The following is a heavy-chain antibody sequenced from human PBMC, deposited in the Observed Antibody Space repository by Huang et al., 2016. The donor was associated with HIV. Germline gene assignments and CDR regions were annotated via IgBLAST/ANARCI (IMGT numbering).Heavy chain of an antibody. CDR2: IYYRGRT. J-gene: IGHJ5*02. V-gene: IGHV4-61*08. CDR1: GGSVSSGDYY. D-gene: IGHD3-3*01. CDR3: ARCPTYYDFWSGYYIWFDP. Sequence: QVQLQESGPGLVKPSETLSLTCTVPGGSVSSGDYYWSWIRQPPGKGLEWIGYIYYRGRTNDNPSFKSRVTISVDTSKNQFSLKLTSVTAADTAVYYCARCPTYYDFWSGYYIWFDPWGQGTLVTVSS.